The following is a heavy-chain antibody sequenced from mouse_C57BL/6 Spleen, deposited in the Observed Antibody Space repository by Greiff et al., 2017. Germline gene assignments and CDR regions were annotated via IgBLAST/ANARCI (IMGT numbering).Heavy chain of an antibody. Sequence: EVQLVESGPGLVKPSQSLSLTCSVTGYSITSGYYWNWIRQFPGNKLEWMGYISYDGSNNYNPSLKNRISITRDTSKNQFFLKLNSVTTEDTATYYCARGRTRWYFDVWGTGTTVTVSS. CDR1: GYSITSGYY. CDR2: ISYDGSN. V-gene: IGHV3-6*01. D-gene: IGHD5-1*01. CDR3: ARGRTRWYFDV. J-gene: IGHJ1*03.